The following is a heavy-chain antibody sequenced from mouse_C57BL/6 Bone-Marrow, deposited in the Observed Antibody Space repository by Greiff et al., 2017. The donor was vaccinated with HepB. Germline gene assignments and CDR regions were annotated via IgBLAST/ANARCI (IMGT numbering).Heavy chain of an antibody. CDR2: IDPEDGDT. CDR1: GFNIKDYY. J-gene: IGHJ2*01. V-gene: IGHV14-1*01. D-gene: IGHD1-1*01. CDR3: TTDYGSSGNCFDY. Sequence: VQLQQSGAELVRPGASVKLSCTASGFNIKDYYMHWVKQRPEQGLEWIGRIDPEDGDTEYAPKFQGKATMTADTSSNTAYLQLSSLTSEDTAVYYCTTDYGSSGNCFDYWGQGTTLTVSS.